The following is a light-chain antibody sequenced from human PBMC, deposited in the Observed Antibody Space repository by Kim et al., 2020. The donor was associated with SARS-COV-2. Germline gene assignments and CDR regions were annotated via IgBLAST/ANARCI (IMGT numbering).Light chain of an antibody. CDR3: QQYDTCWT. Sequence: SACVGDRVTITCRASQSISSWLAWYQQKPGKAPTLLIHDVSTLESGVPSRFSGSGSGTEFTLIISSLQPDDFATYYCQQYDTCWTFGQGTKVDIK. J-gene: IGKJ1*01. CDR1: QSISSW. V-gene: IGKV1-5*01. CDR2: DVS.